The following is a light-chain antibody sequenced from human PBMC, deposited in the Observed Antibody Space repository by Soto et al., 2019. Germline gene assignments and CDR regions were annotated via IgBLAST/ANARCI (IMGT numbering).Light chain of an antibody. Sequence: NFMLTQPHSVSESPGKTVTISCTRSSGSIASNYVQWYQQRPDSAPTTVIYEDNQRPSGVPDRFSGAIDRSSNSASLTISGLKTEDEADYYCQSYDTTNHVVFGGGTKLTVL. CDR2: EDN. V-gene: IGLV6-57*04. J-gene: IGLJ2*01. CDR1: SGSIASNY. CDR3: QSYDTTNHVV.